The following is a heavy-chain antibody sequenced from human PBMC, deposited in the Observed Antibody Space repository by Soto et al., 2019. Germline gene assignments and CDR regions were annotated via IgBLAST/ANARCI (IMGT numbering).Heavy chain of an antibody. Sequence: QVQLVQSGAEVKKPGSSVKVSCKASGGTFSSYTISWVRQAPGQGLEWMGRIIPILGIANYAQKFQGRVTITADKPTSTAYMELSSLRSEDTAVYYCARGLGRAAFDYWGQGTLVTVSS. CDR2: IIPILGIA. V-gene: IGHV1-69*02. D-gene: IGHD7-27*01. CDR1: GGTFSSYT. J-gene: IGHJ4*02. CDR3: ARGLGRAAFDY.